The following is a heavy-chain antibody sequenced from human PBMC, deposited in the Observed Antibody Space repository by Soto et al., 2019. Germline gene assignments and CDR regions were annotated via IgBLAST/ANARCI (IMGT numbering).Heavy chain of an antibody. CDR2: ITTDKGKT. J-gene: IGHJ4*02. D-gene: IGHD2-15*01. V-gene: IGHV1-18*01. CDR1: GYTFTSFG. CDR3: ARESRYCSGGSCYFLPGIDY. Sequence: ASVKVSCKTSGYTFTSFGISWVRQAPGQGLEWMGWITTDKGKTNYAQKFQGRVTMTTDTSTSTAYMELSSLRSEDTAVYYCARESRYCSGGSCYFLPGIDYWGQGTLVTVSS.